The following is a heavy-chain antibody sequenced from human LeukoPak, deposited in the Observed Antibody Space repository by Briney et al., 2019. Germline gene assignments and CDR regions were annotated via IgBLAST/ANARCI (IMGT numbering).Heavy chain of an antibody. V-gene: IGHV3-74*01. D-gene: IGHD3-16*01. CDR3: ARGGRYAYFLDY. J-gene: IGHJ4*02. CDR1: GFIFSDYW. Sequence: PGGSLRLSCAASGFIFSDYWMHWVRQGPGKGLVWVSRIKSDGSSTSYAESVKGRFTISRDNAKNTVYVHMNSLRDEDTAVYYCARGGRYAYFLDYWGQGTLVIVSS. CDR2: IKSDGSST.